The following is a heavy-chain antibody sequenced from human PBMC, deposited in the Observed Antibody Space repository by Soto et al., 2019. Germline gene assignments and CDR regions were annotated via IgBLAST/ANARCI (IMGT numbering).Heavy chain of an antibody. CDR1: GGTFSSYT. D-gene: IGHD6-19*01. CDR2: IIPILGIA. CDR3: ARVALAGMREY. V-gene: IGHV1-69*02. J-gene: IGHJ4*02. Sequence: QVQLVQSGAEVKKPGSSVKVSCKASGGTFSSYTISRVRQAPGQGLEWMGRIIPILGIANYAQKFQVRVTITADKSTSTAYMELSSLRSEDTAVYYCARVALAGMREYWGQGTLVTGFS.